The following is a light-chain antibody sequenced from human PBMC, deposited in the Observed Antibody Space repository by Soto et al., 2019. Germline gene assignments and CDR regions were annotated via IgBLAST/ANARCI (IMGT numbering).Light chain of an antibody. J-gene: IGLJ3*02. CDR2: EVS. V-gene: IGLV2-14*01. Sequence: QSALTQPASVSGSPGQSITISCTGTSSDVGGYRYVSWYQQHPGKAPKLMIYEVSDRPSGVSNRFSGSKSGNTASLTISGLQAEDEADYYCNSYTTSSTYWVFGGGTKLTVL. CDR1: SSDVGGYRY. CDR3: NSYTTSSTYWV.